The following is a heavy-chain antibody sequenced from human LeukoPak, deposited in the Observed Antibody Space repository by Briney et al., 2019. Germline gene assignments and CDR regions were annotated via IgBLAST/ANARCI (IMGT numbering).Heavy chain of an antibody. CDR3: ARGRGYYGSGSYLSFQNTGRVSSPHDY. CDR1: GYTFTSYY. J-gene: IGHJ4*02. CDR2: INPSGGST. V-gene: IGHV1-46*01. D-gene: IGHD3-10*01. Sequence: ASVKVSCKASGYTFTSYYMHWVRQAPGQGLEWMGIINPSGGSTSYAQKFQGRVTMTSDTSTSTVYMELSSLRSEDTAVYYCARGRGYYGSGSYLSFQNTGRVSSPHDYWGQGTLVTVSS.